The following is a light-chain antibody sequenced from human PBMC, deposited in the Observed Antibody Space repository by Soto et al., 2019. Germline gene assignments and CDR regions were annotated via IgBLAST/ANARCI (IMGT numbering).Light chain of an antibody. CDR2: DAS. Sequence: DIHMTQSPSTLSASVGDRVTITCRASQSISSWLAWYQQKPGKAPKLLIYDASSLESGVPSRFSGSGSGTEFTLTISSLQPDDFATYYCQQYNSYSPWTFGQGTKVDSK. V-gene: IGKV1-5*01. J-gene: IGKJ1*01. CDR3: QQYNSYSPWT. CDR1: QSISSW.